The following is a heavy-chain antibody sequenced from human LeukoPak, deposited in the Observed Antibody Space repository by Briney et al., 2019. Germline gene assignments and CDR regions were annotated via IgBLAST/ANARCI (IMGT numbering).Heavy chain of an antibody. CDR3: ARDRRAGGLDY. J-gene: IGHJ4*02. CDR2: IYSGGST. D-gene: IGHD3-16*01. CDR1: GFTFSNAW. Sequence: PGGSLRLSCAASGFTFSNAWMSWVRQAPGKGLEWVSVIYSGGSTYYADSVKGRFTISRDNSKNTLYLQMNSLRAEDTAVYYCARDRRAGGLDYWGQGTLVTVSS. V-gene: IGHV3-66*01.